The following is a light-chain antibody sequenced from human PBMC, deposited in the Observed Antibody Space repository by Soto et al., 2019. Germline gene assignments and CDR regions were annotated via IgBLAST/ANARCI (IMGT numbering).Light chain of an antibody. CDR2: GVS. V-gene: IGKV3-15*01. CDR1: QSVGTN. J-gene: IGKJ1*01. CDR3: QQYNKWPPKT. Sequence: ETVMTQSPATLSVSPGERATLSCRASQSVGTNLAWYQQRPGQAPRLLMYGVSNRATGIPPRFSGSGSGTEFTLTISSLQSEDFAVYYCQQYNKWPPKTFGQGTKVDIK.